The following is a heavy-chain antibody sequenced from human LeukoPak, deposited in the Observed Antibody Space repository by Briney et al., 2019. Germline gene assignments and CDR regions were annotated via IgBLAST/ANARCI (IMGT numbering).Heavy chain of an antibody. CDR1: GFTFSDHY. CDR2: TRNKAKSYTT. Sequence: PGGSLRLSCAASGFTFSDHYMDWVRQAPGEGLEWVGRTRNKAKSYTTEYAASVKGRFTISRDDSKNSLYLQMSSLKTEDTAVYYCARAYCSGGTCYGRFDYLGQGTLVTVSS. J-gene: IGHJ4*02. V-gene: IGHV3-72*01. CDR3: ARAYCSGGTCYGRFDY. D-gene: IGHD2-15*01.